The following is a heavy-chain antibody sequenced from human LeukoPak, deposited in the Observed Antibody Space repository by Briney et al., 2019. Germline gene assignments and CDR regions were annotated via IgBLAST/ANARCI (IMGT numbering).Heavy chain of an antibody. CDR1: GFTFSSYG. D-gene: IGHD4-17*01. Sequence: GRSLRLSCAASGFTFSSYGMHWVRQAPGKGLEWVSAISGSGGSTYYADSVKGRLTISRDNSKNTLYLQMNSLRAEDTAVYYCAKFFHYGSYYYYGMDVWGQGTTVTVSS. CDR3: AKFFHYGSYYYYGMDV. V-gene: IGHV3-23*01. J-gene: IGHJ6*02. CDR2: ISGSGGST.